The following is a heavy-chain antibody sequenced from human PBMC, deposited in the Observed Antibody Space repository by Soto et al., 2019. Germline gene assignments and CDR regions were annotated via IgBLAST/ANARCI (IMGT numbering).Heavy chain of an antibody. CDR3: ARGPDSGDF. CDR1: GFTFSTFS. J-gene: IGHJ4*02. Sequence: QVQLVESGGGVVQPGRSLRLSCATSGFTFSTFSMHWVRQAPGKGLEWVAHISYDGSEKDYADSVKGRFTISRDNSDNTLFLQMNSLTSEDTGGYYCARGPDSGDFWGQGTLVTVPS. V-gene: IGHV3-30*04. CDR2: ISYDGSEK. D-gene: IGHD6-19*01.